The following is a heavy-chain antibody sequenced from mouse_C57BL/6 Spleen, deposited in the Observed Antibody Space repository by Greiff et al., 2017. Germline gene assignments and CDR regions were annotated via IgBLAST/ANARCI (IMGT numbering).Heavy chain of an antibody. Sequence: QVQLQQSGAELVRPGASVTLSCKASGYTFTDYEMHWVKQTPVHGLEWIGAIDPETGGTAYNQKFKGKAILTADKSSSTAYMELRSLTSEDSAVYYCARGYGNYGYFDVWGTGTTVTVSS. D-gene: IGHD2-1*01. V-gene: IGHV1-15*01. CDR3: ARGYGNYGYFDV. J-gene: IGHJ1*03. CDR2: IDPETGGT. CDR1: GYTFTDYE.